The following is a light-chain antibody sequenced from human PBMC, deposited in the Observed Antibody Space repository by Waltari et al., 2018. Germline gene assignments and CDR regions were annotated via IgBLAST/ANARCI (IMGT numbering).Light chain of an antibody. CDR2: KVS. J-gene: IGKJ2*01. CDR3: MQATHWPYT. CDR1: QSLVFSDGNIY. Sequence: DAVMTQSPLSLPVTLGQPASISCRSSQSLVFSDGNIYLNWFQQRPGTSPRRLIYKVSNRDSGVPDRFSGSGSGTDFTLKISRVDAEDVGGVYYCMQATHWPYTFGQGTKLEIK. V-gene: IGKV2-30*01.